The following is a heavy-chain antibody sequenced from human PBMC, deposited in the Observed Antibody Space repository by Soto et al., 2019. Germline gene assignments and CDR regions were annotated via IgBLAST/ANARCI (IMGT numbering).Heavy chain of an antibody. CDR2: INWKSDI. CDR3: AISQEKGGRTNFIY. Sequence: PGGSLRLSCAFSGFTFDDNAMHWVRQAPEKGLEWVSGINWKSDIGYADSVKARFTISRDNAEDSLYLQMNSLRAEETALYYCAISQEKGGRTNFIYWGQGNQVTVSS. D-gene: IGHD3-16*01. J-gene: IGHJ4*02. V-gene: IGHV3-9*01. CDR1: GFTFDDNA.